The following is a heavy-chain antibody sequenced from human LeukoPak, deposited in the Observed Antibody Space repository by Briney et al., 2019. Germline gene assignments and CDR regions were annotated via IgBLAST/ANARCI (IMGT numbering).Heavy chain of an antibody. J-gene: IGHJ3*02. V-gene: IGHV1-2*06. D-gene: IGHD1-26*01. CDR3: ARDREVGSTDDAFDI. Sequence: GASVKVSCKASGYTFTGHYMHWVLQAPGQGLEWMGRINPNSGGANYAQKFQGRVTMTRDTSISTAYMELSGLRSDDTAVYHCARDREVGSTDDAFDIWGQGTRVIVSS. CDR1: GYTFTGHY. CDR2: INPNSGGA.